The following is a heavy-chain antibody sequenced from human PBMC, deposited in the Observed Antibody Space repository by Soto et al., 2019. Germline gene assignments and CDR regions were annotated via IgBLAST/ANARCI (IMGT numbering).Heavy chain of an antibody. J-gene: IGHJ6*03. CDR3: ARGRIIKLVRMNYYYIDV. CDR1: GYTFTSYD. V-gene: IGHV1-8*01. CDR2: MNPNSGNT. Sequence: QVQLVQSGAEVKKPGASVKVSCKASGYTFTSYDINWVRQATGQGLEWMGWMNPNSGNTCYAQKFQGRVTMTRNTSISTAYMELSSLRSEDTAVYYCARGRIIKLVRMNYYYIDVWGKGTTVTFSS. D-gene: IGHD6-13*01.